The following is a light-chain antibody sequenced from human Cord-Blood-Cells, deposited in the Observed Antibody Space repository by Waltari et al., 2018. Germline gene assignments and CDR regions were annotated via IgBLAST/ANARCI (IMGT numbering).Light chain of an antibody. V-gene: IGLV2-23*01. CDR3: CSYAGSSTVV. J-gene: IGLJ2*01. CDR1: SSDVGSYNL. CDR2: EGS. Sequence: QSALTQPAAVSGSPGQSSPISCTGSSSDVGSYNLVPWYQQHPGKAPKLMIYEGSKRPSGVSNRFSGSKSGNTASLTISGLQAEDEADYYCCSYAGSSTVVFGGGTKLTVL.